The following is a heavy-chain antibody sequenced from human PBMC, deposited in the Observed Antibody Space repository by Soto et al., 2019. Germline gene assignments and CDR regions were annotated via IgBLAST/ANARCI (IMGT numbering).Heavy chain of an antibody. Sequence: QVQLQQWGAGLLKPSETLSLTCAVYGGSFSGYYWSWIRQPPGMGLEWIGEINHSGTTNYNPSLESRVTISADTSKNQFSLKLSSVTAADTAVYYCARGARFFDWLSPLKYCQDWGQGTLVTVAS. D-gene: IGHD3-9*01. CDR2: INHSGTT. J-gene: IGHJ1*01. CDR1: GGSFSGYY. CDR3: ARGARFFDWLSPLKYCQD. V-gene: IGHV4-34*01.